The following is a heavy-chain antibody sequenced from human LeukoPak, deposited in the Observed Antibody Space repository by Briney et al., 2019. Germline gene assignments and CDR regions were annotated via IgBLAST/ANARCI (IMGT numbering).Heavy chain of an antibody. Sequence: ASVKVSCKASGYTFTSYDINWVRQATGQGLEWMGWMNPNSGNTGYAQKFQGRVTMTRNTSISTAYMELSSLRSKDTAVYYCARYYYGSGSYSYYYYMDVWGKGTTVTVSS. J-gene: IGHJ6*03. CDR3: ARYYYGSGSYSYYYYMDV. D-gene: IGHD3-10*01. CDR1: GYTFTSYD. V-gene: IGHV1-8*01. CDR2: MNPNSGNT.